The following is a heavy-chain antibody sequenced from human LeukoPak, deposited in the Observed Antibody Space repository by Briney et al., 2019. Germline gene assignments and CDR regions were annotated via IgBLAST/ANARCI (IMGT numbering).Heavy chain of an antibody. Sequence: SAPLSLPRNVNGGSVSSGRYYWSWLRQHQGKGLEWIGYIYYSGSTNYNPSLKSRVTISVDTSKNQFSLKLSSVTAADTAVYYCARDLGSSGWATIDYWGQGTLVTVSS. V-gene: IGHV4-61*01. CDR2: IYYSGST. D-gene: IGHD6-19*01. CDR3: ARDLGSSGWATIDY. CDR1: GGSVSSGRYY. J-gene: IGHJ4*02.